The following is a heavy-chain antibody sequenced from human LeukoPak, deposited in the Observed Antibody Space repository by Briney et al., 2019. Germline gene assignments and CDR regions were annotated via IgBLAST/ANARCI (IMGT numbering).Heavy chain of an antibody. CDR1: GFTFSSYA. J-gene: IGHJ4*02. CDR3: AKVRCSVGSCYPYYFDY. CDR2: ISRSGGST. Sequence: GGSLRLSCAASGFTFSSYAMSWVRQAPGKGLEWVSAISRSGGSTHYADSVKGRFTISRDNSKNTLYLQMNSLRAEDTAVYYCAKVRCSVGSCYPYYFDYRGQGTLVTVSS. V-gene: IGHV3-23*01. D-gene: IGHD2-15*01.